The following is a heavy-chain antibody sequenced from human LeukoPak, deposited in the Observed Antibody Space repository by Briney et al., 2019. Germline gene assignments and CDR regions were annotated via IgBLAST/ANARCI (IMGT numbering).Heavy chain of an antibody. Sequence: SQTLSLTCNVSGGSISSGGYYWSWIRHPPGKGLEWIGYISSSGPTHYNPSLKSRLTISVDTSKNQSSLKLSSVTAGDTAVYYCATWGFTAAGYDNGGRGTLVTVPS. CDR2: ISSSGPT. D-gene: IGHD6-13*01. CDR1: GGSISSGGYY. J-gene: IGHJ4*02. CDR3: ATWGFTAAGYDN. V-gene: IGHV4-31*03.